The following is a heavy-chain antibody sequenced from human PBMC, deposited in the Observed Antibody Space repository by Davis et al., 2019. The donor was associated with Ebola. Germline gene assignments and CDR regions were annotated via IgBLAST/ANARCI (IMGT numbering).Heavy chain of an antibody. V-gene: IGHV3-48*01. Sequence: GESLKISCAASGFTFSTYAMNWVRQAPGKGLEWVSYMSHSSNTIYYADSVKGRLSISRDNPKNTLYLQMNSLRIEDTAVYYCTRDYGWGFEVWGQGTMVTVSS. CDR2: MSHSSNTI. J-gene: IGHJ3*01. CDR3: TRDYGWGFEV. CDR1: GFTFSTYA. D-gene: IGHD1-26*01.